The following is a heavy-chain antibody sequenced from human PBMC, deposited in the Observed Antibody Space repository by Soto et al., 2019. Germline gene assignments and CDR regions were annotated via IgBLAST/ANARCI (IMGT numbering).Heavy chain of an antibody. CDR1: GGSFTSNNW. Sequence: SETLSLTCAVSGGSFTSNNWWTWVRQPPGQGLEWIGEIYRTGSTNYNPSLKSQVTISLDKSENQFSLKVTSLTAADTAVYYCASRDPGTSVDYWGQGTLVTVSS. D-gene: IGHD1-7*01. CDR3: ASRDPGTSVDY. V-gene: IGHV4-4*02. J-gene: IGHJ4*02. CDR2: IYRTGST.